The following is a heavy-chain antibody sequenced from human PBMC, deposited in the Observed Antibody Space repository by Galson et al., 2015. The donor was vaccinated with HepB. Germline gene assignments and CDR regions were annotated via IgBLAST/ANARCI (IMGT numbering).Heavy chain of an antibody. CDR3: ARRLSSGYYLFDY. Sequence: YSPSFQGHVTISADKSISTAYLQWSSLKASDTAMYYCARRLSSGYYLFDYWGQGTLVTVSS. V-gene: IGHV5-10-1*01. D-gene: IGHD3-22*01. J-gene: IGHJ4*02.